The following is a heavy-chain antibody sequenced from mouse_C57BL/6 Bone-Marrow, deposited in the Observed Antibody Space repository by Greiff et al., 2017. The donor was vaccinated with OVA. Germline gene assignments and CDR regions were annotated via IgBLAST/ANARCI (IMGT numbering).Heavy chain of an antibody. Sequence: QVQLQQPGAELVKPGASVKLSCKASGYTFTSYWMQWVKQRPGQGLEWIGELDPSDSYTNYNQKFTGKATLTVDTSSSTAYMQLSSLTSEDSAVYYCARDYYGTPYYFDYWGQGTTLTVSS. CDR1: GYTFTSYW. CDR2: LDPSDSYT. CDR3: ARDYYGTPYYFDY. J-gene: IGHJ2*01. V-gene: IGHV1-50*01. D-gene: IGHD1-1*01.